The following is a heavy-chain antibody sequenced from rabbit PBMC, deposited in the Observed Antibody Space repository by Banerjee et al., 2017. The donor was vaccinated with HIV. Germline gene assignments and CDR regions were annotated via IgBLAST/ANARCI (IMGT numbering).Heavy chain of an antibody. CDR3: ARDQYTSSRGYFNL. CDR2: IYPDYGST. CDR1: GIDFNSYG. V-gene: IGHV1S43*01. J-gene: IGHJ4*01. Sequence: QQQLEESGGGLVKPGGTLTLTCKASGIDFNSYGISWVRQAPGKGLEWIAYIYPDYGSTNYARWVNGRFTISLDNAQNTVFLQMTSLTAADTATYFCARDQYTSSRGYFNLWGPGTLVTVS. D-gene: IGHD1-1*01.